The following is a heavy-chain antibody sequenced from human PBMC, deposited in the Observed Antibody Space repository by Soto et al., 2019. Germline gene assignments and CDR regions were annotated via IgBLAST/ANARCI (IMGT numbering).Heavy chain of an antibody. CDR1: GSTFNNFA. CDR2: IVVDSNTA. J-gene: IGHJ4*02. D-gene: IGHD1-26*01. V-gene: IGHV1-69*01. CDR3: ARAIKRWEVNYSFDF. Sequence: QVFLLQSGAEVKEPGSSVRVSCQVSGSTFNNFAFSWVRQAPGHGPEWLGGIVVDSNTAEYSQRFQERVIITADHSNDILYMELGSLTFEDTAVYYCARAIKRWEVNYSFDFWGQGTLVTVSS.